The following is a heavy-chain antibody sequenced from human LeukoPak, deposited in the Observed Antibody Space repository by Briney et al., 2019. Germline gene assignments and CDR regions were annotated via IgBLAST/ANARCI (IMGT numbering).Heavy chain of an antibody. Sequence: GGSLRLSCAASGFTFSSYAMSWVRQAPGKGLEWVSAISGSGGSTYYADSVKGRFTISRDNSKNTLYLQMNSRRAEDTAVYYWAKTPGSGGWLTHLDYWGQGTLVTVPS. D-gene: IGHD6-19*01. CDR2: ISGSGGST. CDR1: GFTFSSYA. CDR3: AKTPGSGGWLTHLDY. J-gene: IGHJ4*02. V-gene: IGHV3-23*01.